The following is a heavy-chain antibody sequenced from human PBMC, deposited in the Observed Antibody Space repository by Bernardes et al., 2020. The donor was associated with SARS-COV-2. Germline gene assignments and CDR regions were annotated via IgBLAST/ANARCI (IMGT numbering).Heavy chain of an antibody. Sequence: WETLSLTCTVSGGSISGYYWNWIRQPPGQEPEWIGNIYYSGTTNYNPSLKSRVTISVDTSKNQFSLKLSSVTAADTAVYYCARGTQLLLSYWGQGTLVTVSS. J-gene: IGHJ4*02. CDR1: GGSISGYY. CDR2: IYYSGTT. V-gene: IGHV4-59*08. CDR3: ARGTQLLLSY. D-gene: IGHD2-2*01.